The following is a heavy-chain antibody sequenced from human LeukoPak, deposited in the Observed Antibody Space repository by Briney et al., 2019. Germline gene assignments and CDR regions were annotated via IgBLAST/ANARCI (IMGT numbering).Heavy chain of an antibody. CDR1: GHTFTSYG. D-gene: IGHD6-19*01. CDR2: ISAYNGNT. CDR3: ARKSGYSSGAYYFDY. V-gene: IGHV1-18*01. J-gene: IGHJ4*02. Sequence: ASVKVSCKASGHTFTSYGISWVRQAPGQGLEWMGWISAYNGNTNYAQKLQGRVTMTTDTSTSTAYMELRSLRSDDTAVYYCARKSGYSSGAYYFDYWGQGTLVTVSS.